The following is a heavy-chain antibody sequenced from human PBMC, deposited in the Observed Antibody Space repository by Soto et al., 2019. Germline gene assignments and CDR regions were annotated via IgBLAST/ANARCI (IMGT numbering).Heavy chain of an antibody. Sequence: SETLSLTCTVSGGSIRSGDNYWSWIRQPPGKGLEWIGYMYYSGSTYYKKSLKSRVTISVDTSKNQFSLKLTSVTAADTAVYYCAREAGNYYYSSAMDVWGRGTTVTVS. D-gene: IGHD6-19*01. V-gene: IGHV4-30-4*01. J-gene: IGHJ6*02. CDR1: GGSIRSGDNY. CDR2: MYYSGST. CDR3: AREAGNYYYSSAMDV.